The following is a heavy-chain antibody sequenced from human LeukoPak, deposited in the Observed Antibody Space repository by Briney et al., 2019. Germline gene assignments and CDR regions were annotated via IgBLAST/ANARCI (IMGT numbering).Heavy chain of an antibody. CDR2: ISSSSSYI. CDR1: GFTFSSYS. Sequence: GGSLRLSCAASGFTFSSYSMNWVRQAPGKGLEWVSSISSSSSYIYYADSVKGRFTISRDNAKNSLYLQMNSLRAEDTSVYYCARDNVGGDYHFDYWGQGTLVTVSS. J-gene: IGHJ4*02. D-gene: IGHD2-21*02. CDR3: ARDNVGGDYHFDY. V-gene: IGHV3-21*01.